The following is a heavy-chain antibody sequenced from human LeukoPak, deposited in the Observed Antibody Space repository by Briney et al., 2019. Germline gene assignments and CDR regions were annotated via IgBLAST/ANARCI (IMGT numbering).Heavy chain of an antibody. CDR1: GGSVSSGSYY. CDR3: ARARITMVRGGFYGMDV. V-gene: IGHV4-61*01. CDR2: IYYSGST. D-gene: IGHD3-10*01. Sequence: PSETLSLTCTVPGGSVSSGSYYWSWIRQPPGKGLEWIGYIYYSGSTNYNPSLKSRVTISVDTSKNQFSLKLSSVTAADTAVYYCARARITMVRGGFYGMDVWGKGTTVTVSS. J-gene: IGHJ6*04.